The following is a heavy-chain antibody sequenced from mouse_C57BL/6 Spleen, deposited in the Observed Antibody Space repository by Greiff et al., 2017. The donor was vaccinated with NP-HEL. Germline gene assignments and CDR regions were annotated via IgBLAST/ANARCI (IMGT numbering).Heavy chain of an antibody. CDR3: AREYYGSRYYFDY. Sequence: VQLQQPGAELVKPGASVKMSCKASGYTFTSYWITWVKQRPGQGLEWIGDIYPGSGSTNYNEKFKSKATLTVDTSSSTAYMQLSSLTSEDSAVYYCAREYYGSRYYFDYWGQGTTLTVSS. CDR2: IYPGSGST. V-gene: IGHV1-55*01. CDR1: GYTFTSYW. J-gene: IGHJ2*01. D-gene: IGHD1-1*01.